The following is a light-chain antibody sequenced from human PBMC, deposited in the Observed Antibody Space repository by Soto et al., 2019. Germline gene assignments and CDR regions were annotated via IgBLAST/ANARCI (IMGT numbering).Light chain of an antibody. CDR2: LNSDGSH. CDR1: SGHSSYA. J-gene: IGLJ2*01. V-gene: IGLV4-69*01. Sequence: QLALTQSPSASASLGTSVKLTCTLSSGHSSYAIAWHQQQPEKGPRYLMKLNSDGSHSKGDGIPDRFSGSSSGAERYLTISSLQSEDEADYYCQTWTTGIQVFGGGTKLTVL. CDR3: QTWTTGIQV.